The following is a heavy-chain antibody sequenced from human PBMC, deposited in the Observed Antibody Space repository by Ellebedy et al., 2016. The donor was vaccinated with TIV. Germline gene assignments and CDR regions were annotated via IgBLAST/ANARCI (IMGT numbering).Heavy chain of an antibody. V-gene: IGHV5-51*01. CDR3: ARHRQQLVPRYYYYYGMDV. Sequence: GESLKISCTGSGYSFTSYWIGWVRQMPGKGLEWMGIIYPGDSDTRYSPSFQGQVTISADKSISTAYLQWSSLKAADTAMYYCARHRQQLVPRYYYYYGMDVWGQGTTVTVSS. CDR2: IYPGDSDT. CDR1: GYSFTSYW. D-gene: IGHD6-13*01. J-gene: IGHJ6*02.